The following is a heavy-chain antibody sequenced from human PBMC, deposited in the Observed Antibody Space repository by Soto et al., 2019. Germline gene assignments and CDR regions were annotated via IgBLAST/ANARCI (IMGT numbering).Heavy chain of an antibody. CDR2: IKQDGSEK. CDR1: GFTFSSYW. J-gene: IGHJ4*02. V-gene: IGHV3-7*05. Sequence: EVQLVESGGGLVQPGGSLRLSCAASGFTFSSYWMSWVRLAPGKGLERVANIKQDGSEKYYVDSVKGRFTISRDNAKNSLYLQMNSLRAEDTAVYYSASALYSSSWYWDWGQGILVTVSS. D-gene: IGHD6-13*01. CDR3: ASALYSSSWYWD.